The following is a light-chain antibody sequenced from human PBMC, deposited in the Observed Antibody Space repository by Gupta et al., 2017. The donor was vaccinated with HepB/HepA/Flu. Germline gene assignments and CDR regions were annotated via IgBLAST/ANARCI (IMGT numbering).Light chain of an antibody. CDR1: QSLLHSNGYNY. J-gene: IGKJ1*01. V-gene: IGKV2-28*01. CDR2: LGS. Sequence: DIVMTQSPLSLPVTPGEPASISCRSSQSLLHSNGYNYLDWYLQKPGQSPQLLIYLGSYRAAGVPDRFSGSGSGTDFTLKVSRVEAEDVGVYYCIQALQTPRTFGHGTKVEIK. CDR3: IQALQTPRT.